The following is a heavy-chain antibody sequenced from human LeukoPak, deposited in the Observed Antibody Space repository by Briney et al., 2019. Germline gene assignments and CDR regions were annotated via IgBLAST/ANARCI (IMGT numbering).Heavy chain of an antibody. V-gene: IGHV3-11*01. Sequence: PGGSLRLSCAASGFTFSDYYMSWIRQAPGKGLEWVSYISSSGSTIYYADSVKGRFTISRDNAKNSLYLQMNSLRAEDTAVYYCARTTIAITKDIVVVPAAIPDYFDYWGQGTLVTVSS. CDR3: ARTTIAITKDIVVVPAAIPDYFDY. CDR2: ISSSGSTI. J-gene: IGHJ4*02. CDR1: GFTFSDYY. D-gene: IGHD2-2*02.